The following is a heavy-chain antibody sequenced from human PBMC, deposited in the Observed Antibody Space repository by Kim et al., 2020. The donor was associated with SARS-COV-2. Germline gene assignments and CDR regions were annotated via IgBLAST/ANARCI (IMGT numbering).Heavy chain of an antibody. D-gene: IGHD3-10*01. CDR1: GFTFSSYA. Sequence: GGSLRLSCAASGFTFSSYAMHWVRQAPGKGLEWVAVISYDGSNKYYADSVKGRFTISRDNSKNTLYLQMNSLRAEDTAVYYCARPRGITMVRGVITSPGPGYWGQGTLVTVSS. CDR3: ARPRGITMVRGVITSPGPGY. V-gene: IGHV3-30-3*01. CDR2: ISYDGSNK. J-gene: IGHJ4*02.